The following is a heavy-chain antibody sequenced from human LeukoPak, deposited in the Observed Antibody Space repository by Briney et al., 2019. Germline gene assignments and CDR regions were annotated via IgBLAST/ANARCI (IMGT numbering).Heavy chain of an antibody. D-gene: IGHD6-6*01. CDR3: ARAARPTNNWFDP. J-gene: IGHJ5*02. V-gene: IGHV4-38-2*02. Sequence: SETLSLTCSVSGYSFSSDSFWGWIRQPSGKGLEWVGTIHEGGRTFYNSSLKSRVTISIDTSKNQFSLEVNSVTAADTAVYYCARAARPTNNWFDPWGQGTLVTVSS. CDR2: IHEGGRT. CDR1: GYSFSSDSF.